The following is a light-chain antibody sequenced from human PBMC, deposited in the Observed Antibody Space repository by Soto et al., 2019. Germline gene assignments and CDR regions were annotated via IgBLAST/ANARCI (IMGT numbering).Light chain of an antibody. V-gene: IGKV1-5*01. J-gene: IGKJ1*01. CDR1: QDISNY. CDR3: QEYNSYST. Sequence: IQMTQSPSSLSASVRDRVTITCQASQDISNYLNWYQQKPGKAPNLLIYDASNLESGVPSRFSGSGSGTEFTLTISSLQPDDFATYYCQEYNSYSTFGQRTKVDI. CDR2: DAS.